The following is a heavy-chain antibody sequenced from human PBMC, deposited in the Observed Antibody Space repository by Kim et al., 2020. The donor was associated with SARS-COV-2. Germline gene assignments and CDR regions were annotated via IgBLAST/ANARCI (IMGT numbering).Heavy chain of an antibody. V-gene: IGHV3-53*01. CDR3: TTWTSKFGPWDY. CDR1: GFTVSSNY. J-gene: IGHJ4*02. D-gene: IGHD3-16*01. CDR2: IYSGGST. Sequence: GGSLRLSCAASGFTVSSNYMSWVRQAPGKGLEWVSVIYSGGSTNYADSVKGRSTISRDNSKNTLYLQMNSLRAEDTAIYYCTTWTSKFGPWDYWGQGTLVTVSS.